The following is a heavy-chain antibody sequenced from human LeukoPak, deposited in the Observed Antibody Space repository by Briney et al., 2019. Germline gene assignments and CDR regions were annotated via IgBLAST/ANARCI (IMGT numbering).Heavy chain of an antibody. D-gene: IGHD4-23*01. Sequence: ASVKVSCKASGYTFTGYYMHWVRQAPGQGLEWMGWINPNSGGTNYAQKLQGRVTMTTDTSTSTAYMELRSLRSDDTAVYYCARLRGFYYYYGMDVWGQGTTVTVSS. CDR1: GYTFTGYY. CDR3: ARLRGFYYYYGMDV. V-gene: IGHV1-2*02. CDR2: INPNSGGT. J-gene: IGHJ6*02.